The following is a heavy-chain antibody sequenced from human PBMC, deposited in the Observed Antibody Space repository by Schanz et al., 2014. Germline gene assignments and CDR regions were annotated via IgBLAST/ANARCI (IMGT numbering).Heavy chain of an antibody. J-gene: IGHJ1*01. CDR3: AGATYSSSWYGGSEYFQH. CDR1: GYTFTTYA. V-gene: IGHV1-18*01. Sequence: QVQLVQSGSELKKPGASVNISCKASGYTFTTYALNWVRQAPGQGLEWMGWISDYNADTKYAQKVQGRVTMTTDTSTSTAYMELRSLRSDDTAVYYCAGATYSSSWYGGSEYFQHWGQGTLVTVSS. D-gene: IGHD6-13*01. CDR2: ISDYNADT.